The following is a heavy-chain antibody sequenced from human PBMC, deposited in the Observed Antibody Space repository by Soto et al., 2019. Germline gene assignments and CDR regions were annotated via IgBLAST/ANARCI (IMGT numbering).Heavy chain of an antibody. CDR3: ARDSIAARPRSYYGMDV. CDR2: IIPIFGTA. J-gene: IGHJ6*02. Sequence: QVQLVQSGAEVKKPGSSVKVSCKASGGTFSSYAISWVRQAPGQGLEWMGGIIPIFGTANYAQKFQGRVTITAGKSTSTAYMELSSLRSEDTAVYYCARDSIAARPRSYYGMDVWGQGTTVTVSS. CDR1: GGTFSSYA. D-gene: IGHD6-6*01. V-gene: IGHV1-69*06.